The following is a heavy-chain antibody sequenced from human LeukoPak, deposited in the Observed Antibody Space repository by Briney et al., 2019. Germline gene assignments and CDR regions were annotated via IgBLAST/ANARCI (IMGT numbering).Heavy chain of an antibody. D-gene: IGHD3-10*01. CDR1: GFTFSSYS. J-gene: IGHJ6*02. V-gene: IGHV3-21*01. CDR3: ARDSPMVRGENYYGMDV. CDR2: ISSSSSYI. Sequence: GGSLRLSCAASGFTFSSYSMNWVRQAPGKGLERVSSISSSSSYIYYADSVKGRFTISRDNAKNSLYLQMNSLRAEDTAVYYCARDSPMVRGENYYGMDVWGQGTTVTVSS.